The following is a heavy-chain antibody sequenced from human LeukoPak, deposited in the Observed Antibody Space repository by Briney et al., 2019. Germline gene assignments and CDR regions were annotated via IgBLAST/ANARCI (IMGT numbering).Heavy chain of an antibody. CDR3: ARDLLYYYDSSPIGY. J-gene: IGHJ4*02. D-gene: IGHD3-22*01. CDR2: IWYDGSNK. CDR1: GFTFSSYG. V-gene: IGHV3-33*01. Sequence: PGRSLRLSCAASGFTFSSYGMHWVRQAPGKGLEWVAVIWYDGSNKYYADSVKGRFTISRDNSKNTLYLQMNSLRAEDTAVYYCARDLLYYYDSSPIGYWGQGTLVTVSS.